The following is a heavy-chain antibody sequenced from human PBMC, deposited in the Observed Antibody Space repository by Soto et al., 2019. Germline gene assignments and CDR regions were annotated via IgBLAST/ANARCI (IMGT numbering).Heavy chain of an antibody. Sequence: QVELQESGPRLVKSSGTLSLTCEVSSGSISTGNWWSWVRQPPGKGLEWIGEIYYTGATNYNPSLQSRVTLTIDKSKDKFSLILASATAAETAVYCCARVFSSGSGWMYYLDFLGQGILVSVSS. D-gene: IGHD6-25*01. V-gene: IGHV4-4*01. CDR1: SGSISTGNW. CDR2: IYYTGAT. CDR3: ARVFSSGSGWMYYLDF. J-gene: IGHJ4*02.